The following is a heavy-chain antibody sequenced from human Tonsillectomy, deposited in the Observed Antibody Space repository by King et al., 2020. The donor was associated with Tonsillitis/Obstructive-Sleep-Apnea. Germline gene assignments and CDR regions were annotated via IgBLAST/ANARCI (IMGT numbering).Heavy chain of an antibody. Sequence: VQLVESGPEVKKPGESLKISCKVSIQVYQLLDRLVRQMPGKGLEWMGIIYPGDSDTRYSPSFQGQVTISVDKSIGTAYLQWSGLKASDTAIYYYARQVAGFYFFDHWGQGTLVSVSS. CDR3: ARQVAGFYFFDH. D-gene: IGHD1-1*01. V-gene: IGHV5-51*01. CDR2: IYPGDSDT. CDR1: IQVYQLL. J-gene: IGHJ4*02.